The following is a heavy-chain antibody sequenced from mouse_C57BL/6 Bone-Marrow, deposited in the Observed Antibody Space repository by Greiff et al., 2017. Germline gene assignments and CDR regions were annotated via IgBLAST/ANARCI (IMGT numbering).Heavy chain of an antibody. Sequence: EVNVVESGGGLVQPGGSLSLSCAASGFTFTDYYMSWVRQPPGKALEWLGFIRNKANGYTTEYSASVTGRFTISRDNYQSILYLQMNALRAEDSATYYCASLYYGSSFDFWGQGTTLTVSS. CDR2: IRNKANGYTT. CDR1: GFTFTDYY. CDR3: ASLYYGSSFDF. D-gene: IGHD1-1*01. V-gene: IGHV7-3*01. J-gene: IGHJ2*01.